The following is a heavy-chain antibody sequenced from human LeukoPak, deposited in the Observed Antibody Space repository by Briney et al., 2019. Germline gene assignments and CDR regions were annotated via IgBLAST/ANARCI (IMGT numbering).Heavy chain of an antibody. Sequence: GGSLRLSCAASGFTFSNSAMSWVRQAPGKGLEWVSAISGSGGSTYYADSVKGRFTISRDNSKNTLYLQMNSLRAEGTAVYYCAKDGGSGSYSDYWGQGTLVTVSS. CDR3: AKDGGSGSYSDY. CDR1: GFTFSNSA. D-gene: IGHD1-26*01. V-gene: IGHV3-23*01. J-gene: IGHJ4*02. CDR2: ISGSGGST.